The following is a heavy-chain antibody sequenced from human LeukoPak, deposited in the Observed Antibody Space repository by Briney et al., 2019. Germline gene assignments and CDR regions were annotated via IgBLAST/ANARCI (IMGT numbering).Heavy chain of an antibody. CDR2: IYYSGST. J-gene: IGHJ4*02. Sequence: PSETLSLTCTVSGGSISSSSYYWGWIRQPPGKGREWIGSIYYSGSTYYNPSLKSRVTISVDTSKNQFSLKLSSVTAADTAVYYCAAPHLRITMVRGVIIHDYYFDYWGQGTLVTVSS. CDR3: AAPHLRITMVRGVIIHDYYFDY. CDR1: GGSISSSSYY. V-gene: IGHV4-39*07. D-gene: IGHD3-10*01.